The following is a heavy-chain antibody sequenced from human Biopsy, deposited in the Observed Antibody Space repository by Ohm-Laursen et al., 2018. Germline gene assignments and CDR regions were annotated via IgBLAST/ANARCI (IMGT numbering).Heavy chain of an antibody. D-gene: IGHD3-22*01. CDR3: AKGYTDYSDSSGFSYYFRY. Sequence: TLSLTWSVSGASISDYYCVWIRQPAGKGLEWIGLIFTSGSTTYNPSLRSRVTMSVDTSKNQFTLNLSSVTAAGTAMYYCAKGYTDYSDSSGFSYYFRYWGQGTLVTVSS. V-gene: IGHV4-4*07. J-gene: IGHJ4*02. CDR2: IFTSGST. CDR1: GASISDYY.